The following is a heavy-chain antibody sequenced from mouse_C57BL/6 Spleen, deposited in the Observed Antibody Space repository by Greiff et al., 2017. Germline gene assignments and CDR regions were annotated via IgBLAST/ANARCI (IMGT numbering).Heavy chain of an antibody. CDR2: IYPGSGNT. Sequence: VQLQQSGAELVRPGASVKLSCKASGYTFTDYYINWVKQRPGQGLEWIARIYPGSGNTYYNEKFKGKATLTAEKSSSTAYMQLSSLTSEDSAVYFCARSDGGFDYWGQGTTLTVSS. CDR1: GYTFTDYY. J-gene: IGHJ2*01. V-gene: IGHV1-76*01. CDR3: ARSDGGFDY.